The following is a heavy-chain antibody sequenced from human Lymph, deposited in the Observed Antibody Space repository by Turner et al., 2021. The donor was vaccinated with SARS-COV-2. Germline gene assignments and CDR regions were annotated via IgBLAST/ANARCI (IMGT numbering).Heavy chain of an antibody. CDR1: GITVSSNY. D-gene: IGHD3-10*01. Sequence: EVQLVESGGGLVQPGGSLRLSCAASGITVSSNYRSWVRQAPGKGLEWVSVVYAGCSTFYADSVKGRFTISRDKSKNTLYLQMNRLRAEDTAVYYCARDFREGAFDIWGQGTMVTISS. CDR3: ARDFREGAFDI. J-gene: IGHJ3*02. CDR2: VYAGCST. V-gene: IGHV3-66*01.